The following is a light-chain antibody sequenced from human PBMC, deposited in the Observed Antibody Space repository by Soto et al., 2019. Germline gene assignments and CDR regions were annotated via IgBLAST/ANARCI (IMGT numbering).Light chain of an antibody. Sequence: QAVVTQEPSLTVSPGGTVTLTCGSSTGAVTSGHYPYWFQQKPGQAPRTLIYDTSNKHSWTPARFSGSLLGGKAALSLSGAQPEDEADYYCLLSHSSVVIFGGGTKLTVL. V-gene: IGLV7-46*01. CDR2: DTS. J-gene: IGLJ2*01. CDR1: TGAVTSGHY. CDR3: LLSHSSVVI.